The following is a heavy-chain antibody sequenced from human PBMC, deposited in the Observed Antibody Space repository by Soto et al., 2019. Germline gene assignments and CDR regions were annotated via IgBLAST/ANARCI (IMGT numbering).Heavy chain of an antibody. Sequence: PGGSLRLSCAASGFTFSSYGMHWVRQAPGKGLEWVAVISYDGSNKYYADSVKGRFTISRDNSKNTLYLQMNSLRAEDTAVYYCAKDSGRAHYYGSGRYYKFLDYWGQGTLVTVSS. D-gene: IGHD3-10*01. CDR2: ISYDGSNK. J-gene: IGHJ4*02. CDR1: GFTFSSYG. V-gene: IGHV3-30*18. CDR3: AKDSGRAHYYGSGRYYKFLDY.